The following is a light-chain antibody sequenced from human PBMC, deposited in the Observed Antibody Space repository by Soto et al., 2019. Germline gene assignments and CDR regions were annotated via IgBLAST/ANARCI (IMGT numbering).Light chain of an antibody. V-gene: IGKV3-20*01. Sequence: IVLTQSPGTLSLSPGERATLSCRASQRVSSGYLAWYQQKPGQAPRLLIYGASNRATDIPDRFSGRGSGTDFSLTISRLEPEDFAVYYCQQYGGSPLITFGQGTRLEIK. CDR2: GAS. J-gene: IGKJ5*01. CDR1: QRVSSGY. CDR3: QQYGGSPLIT.